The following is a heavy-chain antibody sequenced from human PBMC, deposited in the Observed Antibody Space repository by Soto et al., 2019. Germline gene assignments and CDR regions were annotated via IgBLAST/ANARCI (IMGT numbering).Heavy chain of an antibody. Sequence: GGSLRLSCAASGSSFPKYPMHWVRQTPDKGLEWLAVISHDGVTKNSADSVKGRFSVSRDNSRNRLYLEMNSLRTEDTAMYYCVRGGYSSSWESPDPWGQGTLVTVSS. J-gene: IGHJ5*02. V-gene: IGHV3-30-3*01. CDR3: VRGGYSSSWESPDP. CDR1: GSSFPKYP. CDR2: ISHDGVTK. D-gene: IGHD4-4*01.